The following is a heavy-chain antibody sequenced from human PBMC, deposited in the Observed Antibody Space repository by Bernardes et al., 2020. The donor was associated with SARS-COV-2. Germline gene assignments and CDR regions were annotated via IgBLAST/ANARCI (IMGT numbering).Heavy chain of an antibody. CDR2: FDPEDGET. D-gene: IGHD3-9*01. J-gene: IGHJ4*02. V-gene: IGHV1-24*01. Sequence: ASVQVSCKVSGYTLPELSMHWVRPAPGKGLEWMGGFDPEDGETIYAQKFQGRVTMTEDTSTDIAYMELSSLRSEDTAVYYCATSGYHSQVLRYFDWDFDYWSQGTLVTVSS. CDR1: GYTLPELS. CDR3: ATSGYHSQVLRYFDWDFDY.